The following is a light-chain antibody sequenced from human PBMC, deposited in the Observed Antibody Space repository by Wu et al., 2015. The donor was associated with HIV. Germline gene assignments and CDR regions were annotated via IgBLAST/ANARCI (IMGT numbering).Light chain of an antibody. V-gene: IGKV3D-20*02. CDR2: DAS. Sequence: EIVLTQSPGTLSLSPGERATLSCRASQGVSSSYLAWYQQKPGQAPRLLIYDASNRATGIPARFSGSGSGTDFTLSISSLEPEDFAVYYCQQRDIWPPGFTFRPWDQGGYQ. J-gene: IGKJ3*01. CDR3: QQRDIWPPGFT. CDR1: QGVSSSY.